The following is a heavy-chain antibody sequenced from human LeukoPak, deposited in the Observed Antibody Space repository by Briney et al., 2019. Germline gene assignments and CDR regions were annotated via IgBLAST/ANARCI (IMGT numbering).Heavy chain of an antibody. CDR2: INWNGGST. V-gene: IGHV3-20*04. D-gene: IGHD6-19*01. CDR1: GFRFDDHG. J-gene: IGHJ4*02. CDR3: AGGDRNGWYFDY. Sequence: GGSLRLSCAASGFRFDDHGMSWVRQVPGKGLEWVSGINWNGGSTGYGDSVKGRFTISRDNAKNSLYLQMNSLRAEDTALYYCAGGDRNGWYFDYGAKGILVTVSS.